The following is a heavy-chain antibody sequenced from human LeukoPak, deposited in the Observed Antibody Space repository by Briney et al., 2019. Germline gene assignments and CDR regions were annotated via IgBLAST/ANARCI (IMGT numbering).Heavy chain of an antibody. CDR1: GGSFSGYY. D-gene: IGHD2-15*01. Sequence: SETLSLTCAVYGGSFSGYYWSWIRQPPGKGLEWIGEINHSGSTNYNPSIKSRVTMSLDTSESQFSLKLSSVTAADTAVYYCARYGLLGISEINAFDNWGQGTMVTVSS. J-gene: IGHJ3*02. V-gene: IGHV4-34*10. CDR2: INHSGST. CDR3: ARYGLLGISEINAFDN.